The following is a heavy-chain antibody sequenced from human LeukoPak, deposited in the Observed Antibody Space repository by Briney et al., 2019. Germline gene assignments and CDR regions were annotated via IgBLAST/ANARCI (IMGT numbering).Heavy chain of an antibody. CDR2: INQDESQQ. J-gene: IGHJ4*02. D-gene: IGHD6-13*01. CDR1: GFTFTLYW. CDR3: SNGIYSPSY. Sequence: GGSMRLSCTTSGFTFTLYWMAWIRQSPGKGLEWVTNINQDESQQYYLESVEGRFTVSRDNARNSVYLHMNNLRVEDTAVYYCSNGIYSPSYWGRGTLVTVSS. V-gene: IGHV3-7*01.